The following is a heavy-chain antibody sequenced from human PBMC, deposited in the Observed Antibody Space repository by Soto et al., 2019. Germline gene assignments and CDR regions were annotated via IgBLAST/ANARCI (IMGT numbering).Heavy chain of an antibody. CDR3: ASIWVTTNTAYFDY. J-gene: IGHJ4*02. Sequence: PGGSLRLSCAASGFTFSSYWMHWVRQAPGKGLVWVSRINSDGSSTSYADSVKGRFTISRDNAKNTLYLQMNSLRAEDTAVYYCASIWVTTNTAYFDYWGQGTLVSVSS. CDR1: GFTFSSYW. D-gene: IGHD2-21*02. V-gene: IGHV3-74*01. CDR2: INSDGSST.